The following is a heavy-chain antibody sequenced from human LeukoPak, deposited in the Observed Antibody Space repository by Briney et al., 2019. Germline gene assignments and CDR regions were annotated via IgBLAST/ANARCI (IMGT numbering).Heavy chain of an antibody. D-gene: IGHD3-3*01. CDR3: ARVAAFYDFWSGTRDAFDI. Sequence: GGSLRLSCAASGFTFSDYYMSWIRQAPGKGLEWVSYISSSGSTIYYADSVKGRFTISRDNAKNSLYLQMNSLRAEDTAVYYCARVAAFYDFWSGTRDAFDIWGQGTMVTVSS. CDR1: GFTFSDYY. V-gene: IGHV3-11*04. CDR2: ISSSGSTI. J-gene: IGHJ3*02.